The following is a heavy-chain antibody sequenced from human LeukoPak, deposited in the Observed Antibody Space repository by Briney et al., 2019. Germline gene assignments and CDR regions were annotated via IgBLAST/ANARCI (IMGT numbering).Heavy chain of an antibody. D-gene: IGHD6-19*01. CDR3: AKGLIAVAGLFDY. V-gene: IGHV3-23*01. Sequence: GGSLRLSCAASGFTFSSYAMSWVRQAPVKGLEWVSAIGGSGSTTYYADSVKGRFTISRDNSKNTLYLQMNSLRAEDTAVYYCAKGLIAVAGLFDYWGQGTLVTVSS. CDR1: GFTFSSYA. CDR2: IGGSGSTT. J-gene: IGHJ4*02.